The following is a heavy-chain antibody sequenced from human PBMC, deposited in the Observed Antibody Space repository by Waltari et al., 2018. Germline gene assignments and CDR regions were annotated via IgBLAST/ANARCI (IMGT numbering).Heavy chain of an antibody. J-gene: IGHJ5*02. V-gene: IGHV3-21*01. D-gene: IGHD3-10*01. CDR1: GFSFRDCK. Sequence: QLVESGGGLVKPGSSLRLSCAASGFSFRDCKMHWLRRAPGKGLEWVSSISSKSTYIYYADSVRGRFSISRDNAENSLFLQMNNLRGEDTAVYYCARDTIFYGSGSYDPWGQGTRVTVSS. CDR2: ISSKSTYI. CDR3: ARDTIFYGSGSYDP.